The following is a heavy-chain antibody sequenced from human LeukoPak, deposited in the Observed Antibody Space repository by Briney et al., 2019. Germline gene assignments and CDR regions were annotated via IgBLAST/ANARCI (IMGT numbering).Heavy chain of an antibody. J-gene: IGHJ4*02. CDR1: GGSFSGYY. V-gene: IGHV4-34*01. CDR3: ARGGYSDFGY. CDR2: INHSGST. Sequence: PSETLSLTCAVYGGSFSGYYWSWIRQPPGKGLEWIGEINHSGSTNYNPSLKSRVTISVDTSENQFSLKLSSVTAADTAVYYCARGGYSDFGYWGQGTLVTVSS. D-gene: IGHD5-12*01.